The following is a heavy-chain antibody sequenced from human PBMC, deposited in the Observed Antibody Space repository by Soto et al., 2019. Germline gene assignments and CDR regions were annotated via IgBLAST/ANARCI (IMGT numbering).Heavy chain of an antibody. CDR1: GFTFSRYT. CDR3: ARDKSGTYSIDY. CDR2: ISGGGGTM. Sequence: EVQVVESGGGSVQPGGSLRLSCAASGFTFSRYTMNWVRQAPGKGLEWLRYISGGGGTMSYADSVKGRVTISRDNAKNSLYLQMDSLRAEDTAVYYCARDKSGTYSIDYWGQGTLVTVSS. J-gene: IGHJ4*02. V-gene: IGHV3-48*04. D-gene: IGHD1-26*01.